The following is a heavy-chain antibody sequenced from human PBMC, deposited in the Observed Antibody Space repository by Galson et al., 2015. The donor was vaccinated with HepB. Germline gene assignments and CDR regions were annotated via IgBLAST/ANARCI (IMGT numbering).Heavy chain of an antibody. J-gene: IGHJ3*02. Sequence: SVKVSCKASGYTFTSYGISWVRQAPGQGLEWMGWISAYNGNTNYAQKLQGRVTMTTDTSTSTAYMELRSLRSGDTAVYYCARDLRPYSSSAHDAFDIWGQGTMVTVSS. CDR1: GYTFTSYG. V-gene: IGHV1-18*01. CDR3: ARDLRPYSSSAHDAFDI. D-gene: IGHD6-13*01. CDR2: ISAYNGNT.